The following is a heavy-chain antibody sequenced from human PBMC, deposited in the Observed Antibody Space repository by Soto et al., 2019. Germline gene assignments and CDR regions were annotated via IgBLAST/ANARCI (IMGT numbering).Heavy chain of an antibody. Sequence: GGSLRLSCAVSAFSFTSDEMNWVRQAPGKGLEWVAYISTSGNTIYYADSVKGRFTISRDNAKNSLYLQMNSLRVEDTAVYYCVRDRYSSGWFGDFWGQGTPVTVS. CDR2: ISTSGNTI. CDR3: VRDRYSSGWFGDF. D-gene: IGHD6-19*01. V-gene: IGHV3-48*03. J-gene: IGHJ4*02. CDR1: AFSFTSDE.